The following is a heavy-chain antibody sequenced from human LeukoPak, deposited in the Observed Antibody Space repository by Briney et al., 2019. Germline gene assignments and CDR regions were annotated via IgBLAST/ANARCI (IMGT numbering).Heavy chain of an antibody. V-gene: IGHV4-59*08. CDR1: GGSISSYY. Sequence: SETLSLTCTVSGGSISSYYWSWIRQPPGKGLEWIGYIYYSGSTNYNPSLKSRVTISVDTSKNQFSPKLSSVTAADTAVYYCARQFHSSSWFDPWGQGTLVTVSS. CDR3: ARQFHSSSWFDP. CDR2: IYYSGST. J-gene: IGHJ5*02. D-gene: IGHD6-13*01.